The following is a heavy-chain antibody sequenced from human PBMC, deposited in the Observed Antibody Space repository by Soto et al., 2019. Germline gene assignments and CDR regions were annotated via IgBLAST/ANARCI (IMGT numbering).Heavy chain of an antibody. CDR1: VGSVGSGSYY. CDR2: IYYSGST. V-gene: IGHV4-61*01. D-gene: IGHD3-10*01. Sequence: KPSESLSLACTVSVGSVGSGSYYCGWIRQPPGKGLEWIGYIYYSGSTNYNPSLKSRVTISVDTSKNQFSLKLSSVTAADTAVYYCARDGLWFGELLYARNYYYGMDVWGQGTTVTVSS. CDR3: ARDGLWFGELLYARNYYYGMDV. J-gene: IGHJ6*02.